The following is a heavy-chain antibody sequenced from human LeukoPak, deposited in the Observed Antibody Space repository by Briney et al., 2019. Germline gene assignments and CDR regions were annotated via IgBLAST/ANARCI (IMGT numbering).Heavy chain of an antibody. Sequence: SVKVSCKASGGTFSSYAISWVRQAPGQGLEWMGGIIPIFGTANYAQKFQGRVTITADKFTSTAYMELSSLRSEDTAVYYCARGYDFWSGYYYHWGQGTLVTVSS. J-gene: IGHJ5*02. V-gene: IGHV1-69*06. CDR1: GGTFSSYA. CDR2: IIPIFGTA. CDR3: ARGYDFWSGYYYH. D-gene: IGHD3-3*01.